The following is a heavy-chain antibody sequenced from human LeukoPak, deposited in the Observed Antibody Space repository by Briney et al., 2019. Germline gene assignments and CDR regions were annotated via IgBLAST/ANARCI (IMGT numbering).Heavy chain of an antibody. J-gene: IGHJ5*02. CDR3: ARDLSYGSNWFDP. CDR2: ISTGSSTI. D-gene: IGHD5-18*01. V-gene: IGHV3-48*01. Sequence: AGGSLRLSCAASGFTFSSYSMNWVRQAPGKGLEWVSYISTGSSTIYYADSVKGRFTISRDNAKNSLYLQMNSLRAEDTAVYYCARDLSYGSNWFDPWGQGTLVTVSS. CDR1: GFTFSSYS.